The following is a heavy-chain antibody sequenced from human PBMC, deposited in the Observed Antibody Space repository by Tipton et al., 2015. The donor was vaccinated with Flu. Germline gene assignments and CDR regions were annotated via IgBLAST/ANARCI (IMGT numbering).Heavy chain of an antibody. CDR3: ARDGFITMIVVVTPGAFDI. Sequence: TLSLTCTVSGGSISGYFWSWIRQPPGKGLEWIGYIYYSGSTDYNPSLKSRVTMSVDTSKNQFSLNLSSVTAADTAVYYCARDGFITMIVVVTPGAFDIWGQGTMVTVSS. J-gene: IGHJ3*02. D-gene: IGHD3-22*01. V-gene: IGHV4-59*12. CDR1: GGSISGYF. CDR2: IYYSGST.